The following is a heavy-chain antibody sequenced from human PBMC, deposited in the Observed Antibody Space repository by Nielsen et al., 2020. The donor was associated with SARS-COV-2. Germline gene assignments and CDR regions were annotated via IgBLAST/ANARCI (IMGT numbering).Heavy chain of an antibody. Sequence: ESLKISCAASGFTFSSYSMNWVRQAPGKGLEWVSSISSSSSYIYYADSVKGRFTISRDNAKNSLYLQMNSLRAEDTAVYYCATDWASVAGTRLDHWGQGTLVTVSS. D-gene: IGHD6-19*01. CDR1: GFTFSSYS. V-gene: IGHV3-21*01. J-gene: IGHJ4*02. CDR2: ISSSSSYI. CDR3: ATDWASVAGTRLDH.